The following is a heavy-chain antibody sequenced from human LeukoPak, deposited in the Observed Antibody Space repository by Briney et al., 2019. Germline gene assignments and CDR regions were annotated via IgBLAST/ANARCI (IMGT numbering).Heavy chain of an antibody. V-gene: IGHV3-7*01. CDR3: ASEATGAFDI. Sequence: GGSLRLSCAASGFTFSSYWMSWVRQAPGKGLEWVAHIKQDGSEKYYVDSVKGRFTFSRDNAKNTLYLQMNSLRAEDTAVYYCASEATGAFDIWGQGTMVTVSS. D-gene: IGHD5-12*01. CDR2: IKQDGSEK. CDR1: GFTFSSYW. J-gene: IGHJ3*02.